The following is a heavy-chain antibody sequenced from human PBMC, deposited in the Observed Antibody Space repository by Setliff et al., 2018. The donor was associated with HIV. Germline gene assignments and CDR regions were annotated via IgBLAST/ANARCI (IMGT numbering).Heavy chain of an antibody. CDR1: GYTFTAYY. V-gene: IGHV1-2*02. Sequence: ASVKVSCKASGYTFTAYYIHWVRQAPGQGLEWMGWINSNNGGTKYAQNFQGRVTMTRDTSITTAYMELSRLISDDTAVYYCATVRIVGATEFDYWGQGTVVTV. CDR3: ATVRIVGATEFDY. J-gene: IGHJ4*02. CDR2: INSNNGGT. D-gene: IGHD1-26*01.